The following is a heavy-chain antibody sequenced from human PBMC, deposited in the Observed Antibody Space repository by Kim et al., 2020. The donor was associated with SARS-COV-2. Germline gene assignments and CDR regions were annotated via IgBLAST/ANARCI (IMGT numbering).Heavy chain of an antibody. D-gene: IGHD2-8*02. CDR3: TRSTSAAFDP. Sequence: TTYADFVKGRFTSSRDNAKAALYLQLNSLTVDDTAVYYCTRSTSAAFDPWGQGTQVTVSS. J-gene: IGHJ5*02. V-gene: IGHV3-74*01. CDR2: T.